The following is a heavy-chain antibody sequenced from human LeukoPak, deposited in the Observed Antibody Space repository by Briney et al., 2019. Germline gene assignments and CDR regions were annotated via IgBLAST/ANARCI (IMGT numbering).Heavy chain of an antibody. J-gene: IGHJ4*02. Sequence: GGSLRLSCAASAFTFSGYSMNWVRQAPGKGLEWVSYISPSATTIYYADSVKGRFTISRDNAKNSLYLQMNSLKTEDTAVYYCTTGFYWGQGTLVTVSS. CDR3: TTGFY. CDR2: ISPSATTI. V-gene: IGHV3-48*01. CDR1: AFTFSGYS.